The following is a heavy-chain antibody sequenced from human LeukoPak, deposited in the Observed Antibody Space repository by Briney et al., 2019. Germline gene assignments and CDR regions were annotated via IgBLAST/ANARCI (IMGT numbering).Heavy chain of an antibody. J-gene: IGHJ4*02. CDR1: GFTFSSHA. Sequence: GRSLRLSCAASGFTFSSHAMHWVRQAPGKGLEWVAVISYDGSNKYYADSVKGRFTISRDNSKNTLYLQMNSLRAEDTAVYYCSDIVEDWGQGTLVTVSS. D-gene: IGHD1-26*01. CDR3: SDIVED. CDR2: ISYDGSNK. V-gene: IGHV3-30*04.